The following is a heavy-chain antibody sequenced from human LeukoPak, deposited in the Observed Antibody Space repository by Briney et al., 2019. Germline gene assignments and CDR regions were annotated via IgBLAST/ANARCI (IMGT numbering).Heavy chain of an antibody. CDR2: ITPNSGVT. V-gene: IGHV1-2*02. D-gene: IGHD5-12*01. J-gene: IGHJ4*02. CDR1: GYTFTGYY. CDR3: ARDLAVRGYTLYYFDY. Sequence: ASVKVSCKASGYTFTGYYIHWVRQAPGQGLEWVGWITPNSGVTKFGQKFQGRVTMTGDTSISTVYMELSRLRSDDTAVYYCARDLAVRGYTLYYFDYWGQGTLVTVSS.